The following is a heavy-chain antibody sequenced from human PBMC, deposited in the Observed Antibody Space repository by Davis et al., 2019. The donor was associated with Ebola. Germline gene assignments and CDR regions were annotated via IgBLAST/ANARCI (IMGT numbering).Heavy chain of an antibody. CDR1: GYTFTSYD. Sequence: ASVKVSCKASGYTFTSYDINWVRQAPGQGLEWMGWIRAYNGNTNYAQKLQGRVTMTTDTSTSTAYMELRSLRSDDTAVYYCARAQSAVTTDWFDPWGQGTLVTVSS. CDR2: IRAYNGNT. D-gene: IGHD4-17*01. V-gene: IGHV1-18*04. J-gene: IGHJ5*02. CDR3: ARAQSAVTTDWFDP.